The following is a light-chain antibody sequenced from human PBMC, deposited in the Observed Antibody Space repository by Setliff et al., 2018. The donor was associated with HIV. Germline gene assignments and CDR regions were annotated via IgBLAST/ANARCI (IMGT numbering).Light chain of an antibody. CDR3: SSFTSTSTVV. V-gene: IGLV1-40*01. Sequence: QSALTQPHSVSGAPGQRVTISCSGSGSNIGTTYDVHWYQHLPGTAPKLLIYDNSERPAGVPDRFSGSKSGNTAALTISGLQPEDESDYYCSSFTSTSTVVFGGGTKVTVL. CDR1: GSNIGTTYD. J-gene: IGLJ2*01. CDR2: DNS.